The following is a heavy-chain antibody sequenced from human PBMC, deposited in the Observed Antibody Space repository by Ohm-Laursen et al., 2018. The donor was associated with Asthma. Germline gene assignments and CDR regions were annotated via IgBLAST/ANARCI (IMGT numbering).Heavy chain of an antibody. J-gene: IGHJ6*02. Sequence: ASVKVSCKASGYTFTSYAMHWVRQAPGQRLEWMGWINAGNGNTKYSQKFQGRVTITRDTSASTAYMELSSLRSEDTAVYYCASKGYSGYDETVGYYYYGMDVWGQGTTVTVSS. V-gene: IGHV1-3*01. CDR3: ASKGYSGYDETVGYYYYGMDV. CDR1: GYTFTSYA. CDR2: INAGNGNT. D-gene: IGHD5-12*01.